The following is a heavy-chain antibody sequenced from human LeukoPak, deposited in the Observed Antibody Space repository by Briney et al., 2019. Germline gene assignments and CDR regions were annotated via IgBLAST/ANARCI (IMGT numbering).Heavy chain of an antibody. CDR1: SGSINSYY. J-gene: IGHJ4*02. V-gene: IGHV4-4*07. D-gene: IGHD1-26*01. Sequence: SETLSLTCTVSSGSINSYYWGWVRQPPGKGLEWIGRIYTTGATQYNPSLKSRVTMSIDTSTNQFSLNLRSMTTADTAVYYCGRQGYTASYYFLDFWSQGTLVAVS. CDR3: GRQGYTASYYFLDF. CDR2: IYTTGAT.